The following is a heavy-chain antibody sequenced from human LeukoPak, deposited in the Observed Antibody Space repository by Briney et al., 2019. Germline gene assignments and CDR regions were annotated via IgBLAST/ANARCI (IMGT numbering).Heavy chain of an antibody. V-gene: IGHV4-61*02. Sequence: PSETLSLTCIVSGGSTSTGDYYCSWIRQPAGKGLEWIGRIYTSGSTNYNPSLKSRVTMSVDTSQNQFSLKLSSVTAADTAVYYCARRSRNYYYYMDVWGKGTTVTISS. CDR2: IYTSGST. J-gene: IGHJ6*03. CDR3: ARRSRNYYYYMDV. CDR1: GGSTSTGDYY.